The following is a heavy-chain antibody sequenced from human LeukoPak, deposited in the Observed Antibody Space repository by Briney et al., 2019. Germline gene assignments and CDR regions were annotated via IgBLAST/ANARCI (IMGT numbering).Heavy chain of an antibody. D-gene: IGHD3-10*01. Sequence: ASVKVSCKASGYTFTSYDINWVRQATGQGLEWMGWMNPNSGNTGYAQTFQGRVTMTRNTSISTAYMELSSLRSEDTAVYYCARGLDYYGSGSYYTWFDPWGQGTLVTVSS. CDR3: ARGLDYYGSGSYYTWFDP. J-gene: IGHJ5*02. CDR2: MNPNSGNT. CDR1: GYTFTSYD. V-gene: IGHV1-8*01.